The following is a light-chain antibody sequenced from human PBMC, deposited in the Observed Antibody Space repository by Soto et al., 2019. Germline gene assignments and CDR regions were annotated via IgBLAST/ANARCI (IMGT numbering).Light chain of an antibody. CDR1: QSLVHSDGNTY. V-gene: IGKV2-30*02. CDR3: MQGITFT. Sequence: IVLTQPPLSLPVTLGQPASISCRSTQSLVHSDGNTYLNWFQQSPGQSPRRLIYKASNRDSGVPDRFSGSGSGTDFTLNISRVEADDVGVYYCMQGITFTVGQGTKVDIK. CDR2: KAS. J-gene: IGKJ1*01.